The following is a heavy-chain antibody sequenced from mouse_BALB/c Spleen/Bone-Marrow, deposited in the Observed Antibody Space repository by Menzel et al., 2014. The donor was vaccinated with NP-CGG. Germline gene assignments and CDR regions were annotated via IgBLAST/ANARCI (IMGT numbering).Heavy chain of an antibody. CDR3: ARDENYYGNYGTMDY. J-gene: IGHJ4*01. CDR1: GFSLTSYG. Sequence: QVQLQQSGPGLVAPSQSLSITCTVSGFSLTSYGVHWVRQPPGKGLEWLGVIWAGGSTNYNSALMSRLSISKDSSQSQVFLKMNSLQTDDTAMYYCARDENYYGNYGTMDYWGQGTSVTVSS. CDR2: IWAGGST. V-gene: IGHV2-9*02. D-gene: IGHD2-1*01.